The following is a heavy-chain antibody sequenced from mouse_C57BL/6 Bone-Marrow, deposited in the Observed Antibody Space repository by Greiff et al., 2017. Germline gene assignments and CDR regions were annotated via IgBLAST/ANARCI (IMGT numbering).Heavy chain of an antibody. CDR3: ARPPVYYDYDFDY. V-gene: IGHV1-53*01. J-gene: IGHJ2*01. Sequence: VQLQQPGTELVKPGASVKLSCKASGYTFTSYWMHWVKQRPGQGLEWIGNINPSNGGTNYNEKFKSKATLTVDKSSSTAYMQLSSLTSEDSAVYYCARPPVYYDYDFDYWGQGTTLTVSS. CDR2: INPSNGGT. D-gene: IGHD2-4*01. CDR1: GYTFTSYW.